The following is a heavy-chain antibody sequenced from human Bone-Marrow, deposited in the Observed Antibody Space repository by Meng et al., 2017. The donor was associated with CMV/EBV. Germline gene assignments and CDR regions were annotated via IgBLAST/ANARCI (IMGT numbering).Heavy chain of an antibody. V-gene: IGHV4-34*01. CDR2: INHRAAT. CDR3: ARTIRASRAGWFDP. Sequence: VYNVSLTGYYWSCIRQPPGKGLEWIGEINHRAATNYNPSLKSRVTMSVDTSKNHFSLSLTSVTAADTAVYYCARTIRASRAGWFDPWGQGTLVTVSS. J-gene: IGHJ5*02. D-gene: IGHD4/OR15-4a*01. CDR1: NVSLTGYY.